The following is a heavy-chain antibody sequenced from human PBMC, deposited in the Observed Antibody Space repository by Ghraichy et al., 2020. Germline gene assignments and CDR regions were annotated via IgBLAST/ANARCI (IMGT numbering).Heavy chain of an antibody. D-gene: IGHD2-8*01. Sequence: GGSLRLSCAASGFTFRSFGMNWVRQASGKGLEWVSHISGGSTYIYYADSVKGRFTISRDNAKNSLYLQMNSLRAEDTAVYYCARGVSRGEGATNWIDPWGQGTLVTVSS. CDR3: ARGVSRGEGATNWIDP. J-gene: IGHJ5*02. CDR2: ISGGSTYI. V-gene: IGHV3-21*01. CDR1: GFTFRSFG.